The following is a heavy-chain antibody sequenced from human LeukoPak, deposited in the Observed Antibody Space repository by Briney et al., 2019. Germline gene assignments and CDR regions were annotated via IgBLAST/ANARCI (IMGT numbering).Heavy chain of an antibody. D-gene: IGHD1-26*01. CDR1: GLTFSSSG. V-gene: IGHV3-30*02. J-gene: IGHJ4*02. CDR3: AKGVYGGSSGGFYFDY. CDR2: IRYDETNK. Sequence: GGSLRLSWAASGLTFSSSGMHWVRQAPGKGLEWVAFIRYDETNKHYADSVKGRFTISRDNSKNTLYLQMNSLRSEDTAVYYCAKGVYGGSSGGFYFDYWGQGALVTVSS.